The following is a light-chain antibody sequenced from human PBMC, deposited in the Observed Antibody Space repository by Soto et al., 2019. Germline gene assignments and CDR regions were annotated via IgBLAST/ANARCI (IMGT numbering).Light chain of an antibody. J-gene: IGKJ1*01. V-gene: IGKV3-11*01. Sequence: EIVLKQSPATLSLSPGERATLSCRASQSVSTYLAWYQQKPGQAPRLLIYDASNRATGIPARFSGSGSGTDFTLTISSLEPEDFAVYYCQQYNNWWTFGQGTKV. CDR2: DAS. CDR3: QQYNNWWT. CDR1: QSVSTY.